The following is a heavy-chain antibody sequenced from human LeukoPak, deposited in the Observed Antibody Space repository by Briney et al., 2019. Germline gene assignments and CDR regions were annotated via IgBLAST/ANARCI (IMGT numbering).Heavy chain of an antibody. D-gene: IGHD3-16*01. CDR2: ISYDGSNK. Sequence: GGSLRLSCAASGFTFSSYAMHWVRQAPGKGLGWVAVISYDGSNKYYADSVKGRFTISRDNSKNTLYLQMNSLRAEDTAVYYCARDYTDLLDAFDIWGQGTMVTVSS. V-gene: IGHV3-30-3*01. CDR1: GFTFSSYA. J-gene: IGHJ3*02. CDR3: ARDYTDLLDAFDI.